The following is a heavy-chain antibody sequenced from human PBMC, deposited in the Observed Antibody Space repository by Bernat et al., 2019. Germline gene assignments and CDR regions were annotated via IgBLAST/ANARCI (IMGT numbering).Heavy chain of an antibody. CDR1: GFTVSFNY. Sequence: VQLVESGGGLVQRGGSLRLSCAASGFTVSFNYMSWVRQAPGKGLEWVSIIYSGGNTYYADSVKGRFTISRDNSKNTLYLQMNSLRVEDTAVYYCARLYDAFDIWGQGTKVTVSS. CDR3: ARLYDAFDI. V-gene: IGHV3-66*01. CDR2: IYSGGNT. J-gene: IGHJ3*02.